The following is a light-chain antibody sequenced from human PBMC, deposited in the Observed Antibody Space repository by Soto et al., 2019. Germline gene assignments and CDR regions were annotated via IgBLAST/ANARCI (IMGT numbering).Light chain of an antibody. Sequence: EIVMTQSPGTLSVSPGERATLSCRASQSVSSNLAWYQQKPGQAPRLLIYGASTRATGIPARFSGSGSETEFTLTLSSLQSEDFAVYYCQQLYNWPRTFGHGNKLEIK. CDR1: QSVSSN. CDR2: GAS. CDR3: QQLYNWPRT. V-gene: IGKV3-15*01. J-gene: IGKJ1*01.